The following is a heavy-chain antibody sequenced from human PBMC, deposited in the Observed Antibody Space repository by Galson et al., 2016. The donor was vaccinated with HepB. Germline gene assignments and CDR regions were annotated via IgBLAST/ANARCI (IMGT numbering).Heavy chain of an antibody. V-gene: IGHV3-72*01. Sequence: SLRLSCAASGFTFSDHFMDWVRQAPGKGLEWVGRTRNKANSYTTEYAASVKGRFTISRDDSKNSLYLQMNSLKTEDTAVYYCASHAGIAAAGRVFDYWGQGTLVTVSS. CDR3: ASHAGIAAAGRVFDY. CDR2: TRNKANSYTT. D-gene: IGHD6-13*01. J-gene: IGHJ4*02. CDR1: GFTFSDHF.